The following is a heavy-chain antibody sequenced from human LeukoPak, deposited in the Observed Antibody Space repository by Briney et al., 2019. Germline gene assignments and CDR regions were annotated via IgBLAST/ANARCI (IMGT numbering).Heavy chain of an antibody. J-gene: IGHJ5*02. CDR1: GGSISSGDYY. CDR3: AREWIGVVDSNWFDP. CDR2: IYYSGST. V-gene: IGHV4-30-4*01. D-gene: IGHD3-3*01. Sequence: PSQTLSLTCTVSGGSISSGDYYWSWIRQPPGKGLEWIGYIYYSGSTYYNPSLKSRVTISVDTSKNQFPLKLSSVTAADTAVYYCAREWIGVVDSNWFDPWGQGTLVTVSS.